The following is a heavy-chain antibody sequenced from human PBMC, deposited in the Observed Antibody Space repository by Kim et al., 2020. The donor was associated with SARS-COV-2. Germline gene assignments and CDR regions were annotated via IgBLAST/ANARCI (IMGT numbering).Heavy chain of an antibody. V-gene: IGHV3-11*06. D-gene: IGHD4-17*01. J-gene: IGHJ6*02. Sequence: RFTISRDNAKNSLYLQMNSLRAEDTAVYYCARDTHDYGDYADFYYYGMDVWGQGTTVTVSS. CDR3: ARDTHDYGDYADFYYYGMDV.